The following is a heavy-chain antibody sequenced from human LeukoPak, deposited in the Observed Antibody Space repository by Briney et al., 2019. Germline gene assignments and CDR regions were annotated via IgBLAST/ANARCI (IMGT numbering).Heavy chain of an antibody. V-gene: IGHV3-74*01. CDR3: ARDSRYYYDSRNYDNVAFDM. D-gene: IGHD3-10*01. CDR2: ISSDGRTT. J-gene: IGHJ3*02. Sequence: PGGSLRLSCAASGFTFSSYWMPWVRQGPGKGLVWVSRISSDGRTTSYADSVKGRFTISRDDAKNTLYLQMNSLRVEDTAVYYCARDSRYYYDSRNYDNVAFDMWGQGTMVTVSS. CDR1: GFTFSSYW.